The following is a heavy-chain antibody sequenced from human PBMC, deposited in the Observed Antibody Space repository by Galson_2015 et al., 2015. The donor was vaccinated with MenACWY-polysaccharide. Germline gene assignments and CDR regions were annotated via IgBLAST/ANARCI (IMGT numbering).Heavy chain of an antibody. J-gene: IGHJ4*02. CDR3: ARVGQYCSGDSCFDY. CDR2: ISAYNGNT. D-gene: IGHD2-15*01. V-gene: IGHV1-18*01. Sequence: SVKVSCKASGYTFTSYGISWVRQAPGQGLEWMGWISAYNGNTDYAQKLQDRVTMTTDTSTSTAYMELRSLRSDDTAVYYCARVGQYCSGDSCFDYWGQGTLVTVSS. CDR1: GYTFTSYG.